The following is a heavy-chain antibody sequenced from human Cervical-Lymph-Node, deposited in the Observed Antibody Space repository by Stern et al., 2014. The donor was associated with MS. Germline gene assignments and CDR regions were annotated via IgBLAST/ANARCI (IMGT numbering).Heavy chain of an antibody. CDR2: ISYSGNP. V-gene: IGHV4-31*11. CDR3: ARVTEFLRFFYPDY. CDR1: GGSVSSGSRY. J-gene: IGHJ4*02. D-gene: IGHD3-3*01. Sequence: QVQLVQSGPGLVKPSQTLSLTCAVSGGSVSSGSRYWSWIRQHPGKGLEWVGYISYSGNPYYSPSLQSRLTISMDTSKNQFSLKLRSVTVADTAIYYCARVTEFLRFFYPDYWGQGTLVTVSS.